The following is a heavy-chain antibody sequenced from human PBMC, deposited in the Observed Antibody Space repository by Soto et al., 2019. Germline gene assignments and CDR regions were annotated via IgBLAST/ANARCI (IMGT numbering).Heavy chain of an antibody. V-gene: IGHV3-21*06. Sequence: GGSLRLSCAASEFTFTRYSMNWVRQAPGKGLEWVSSISSTTNYIYYGDSMKGRFTISRDSAKNSLYLEMNSLRAEDTAVYYCARESEDLTSNFDYWGQGTLVTVSS. J-gene: IGHJ4*02. CDR3: ARESEDLTSNFDY. CDR2: ISSTTNYI. CDR1: EFTFTRYS.